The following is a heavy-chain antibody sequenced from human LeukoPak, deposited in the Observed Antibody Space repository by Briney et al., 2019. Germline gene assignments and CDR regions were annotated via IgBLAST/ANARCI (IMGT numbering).Heavy chain of an antibody. CDR2: ISGNGNEM. J-gene: IGHJ5*02. D-gene: IGHD4/OR15-4a*01. Sequence: PGGSLRLSCAASVFIFRNNSMNWVRRTPGTGLEWVSSISGNGNEMKYRDSVKGRFTISRDNTRNSLYLQTDSLRVEDTAIYYCVRIPNGANFPNWFDPWGQGTLVTVSS. CDR3: VRIPNGANFPNWFDP. V-gene: IGHV3-21*01. CDR1: VFIFRNNS.